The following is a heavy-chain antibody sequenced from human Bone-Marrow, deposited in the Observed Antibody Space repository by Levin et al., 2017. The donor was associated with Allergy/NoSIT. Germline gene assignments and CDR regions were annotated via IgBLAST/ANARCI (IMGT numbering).Heavy chain of an antibody. J-gene: IGHJ4*02. CDR3: ARISDTTRGFDY. D-gene: IGHD5-18*01. CDR2: IYYSGST. CDR1: GGSISSGGYY. V-gene: IGHV4-31*02. Sequence: SQTLSLTCAVSGGSISSGGYYWSWIRQPPGKGLEWIGYIYYSGSTSYNPSLESRVAISVDTSKNQFYLKLTSLTAADTAVYYCARISDTTRGFDYRGQGTLATVTS.